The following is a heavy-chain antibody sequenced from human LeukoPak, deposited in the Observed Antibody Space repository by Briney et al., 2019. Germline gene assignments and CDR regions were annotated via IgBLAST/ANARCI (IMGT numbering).Heavy chain of an antibody. D-gene: IGHD3-3*01. CDR2: ISWNSGSI. V-gene: IGHV3-9*01. Sequence: HPGRSLRLSCAASGFTFDDYAMHWVRQAPGKGLEWVSGISWNSGSIGYADSVKGRFTISRDNAKNSLYLQMNSLRAEDTALYYCAKDYQDFWSGAGIPTGFDPWGQGTLVTVSS. CDR3: AKDYQDFWSGAGIPTGFDP. CDR1: GFTFDDYA. J-gene: IGHJ5*02.